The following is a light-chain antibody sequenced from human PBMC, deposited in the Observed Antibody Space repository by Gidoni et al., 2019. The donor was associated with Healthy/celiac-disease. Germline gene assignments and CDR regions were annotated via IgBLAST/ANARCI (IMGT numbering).Light chain of an antibody. V-gene: IGKV1-39*01. J-gene: IGKJ4*01. Sequence: DIQMTQSPSSLSASVGDRVTITCRASQSISSSLNWYQQKPGNAPKLLIYAATSLQSGVPSRFSGSGSGTDFTLTISSLQPEDFATYYCQQSYCTPLTFGGGTKVEIK. CDR2: AAT. CDR3: QQSYCTPLT. CDR1: QSISSS.